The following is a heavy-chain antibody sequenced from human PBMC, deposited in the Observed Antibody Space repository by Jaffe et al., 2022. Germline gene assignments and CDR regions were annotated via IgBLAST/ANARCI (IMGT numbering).Heavy chain of an antibody. J-gene: IGHJ3*02. CDR1: GYSFTSYW. CDR3: ARPFLYSSSSMDAFDI. Sequence: EVQLVQSGAEVKKPGESLKISCKGSGYSFTSYWIGWVRQMPGKGLEWMGIIYPGDSDTRYSPSFQGQVTISADKSISTAYLQWSSLKASDTAMYYCARPFLYSSSSMDAFDIWGQGTMVTVSS. V-gene: IGHV5-51*03. D-gene: IGHD6-6*01. CDR2: IYPGDSDT.